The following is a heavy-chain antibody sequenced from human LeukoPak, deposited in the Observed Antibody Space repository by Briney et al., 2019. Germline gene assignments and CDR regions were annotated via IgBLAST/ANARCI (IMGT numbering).Heavy chain of an antibody. CDR2: IKQDGSEK. Sequence: PGGSLRLSCAASGFTFSSYWMSWVRQAPGKGLEWVADIKQDGSEKYYVDSVKGRFTISRDNAKNSLYLQMNSLRAEDTAVYYCARAGAAGTGVYYYYGMDVWGQGTTVTVSS. CDR1: GFTFSSYW. D-gene: IGHD6-13*01. V-gene: IGHV3-7*01. J-gene: IGHJ6*02. CDR3: ARAGAAGTGVYYYYGMDV.